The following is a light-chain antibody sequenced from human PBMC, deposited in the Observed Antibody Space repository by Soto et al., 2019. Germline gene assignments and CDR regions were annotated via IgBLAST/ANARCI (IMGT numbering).Light chain of an antibody. CDR1: SSVVGGYNY. CDR2: DVS. CDR3: CSYAGSYTEV. J-gene: IGLJ1*01. V-gene: IGLV2-11*01. Sequence: QSVLTQPRSVSGSPGQSVTISCTGTSSVVGGYNYVSWYQQHPGKAPKLMIYDVSKRPSGVPDRFSGSKSGNTASLTISGLQAEDEADYYCCSYAGSYTEVFGNGTKVTVL.